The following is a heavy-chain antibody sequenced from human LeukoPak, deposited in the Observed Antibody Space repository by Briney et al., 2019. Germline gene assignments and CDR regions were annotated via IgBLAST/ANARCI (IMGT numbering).Heavy chain of an antibody. CDR2: IIPTFGTA. D-gene: IGHD2-15*01. CDR1: GGTFSSYA. Sequence: ASVKVSCKASGGTFSSYAISWVRQAPGQGLEWMGGIIPTFGTANYAQKFQGRVTITADESTSTAYMELSSLRSEDTAVYYCASGDFVVVVAADYGMDVWGQGTTVTVSS. V-gene: IGHV1-69*13. CDR3: ASGDFVVVVAADYGMDV. J-gene: IGHJ6*02.